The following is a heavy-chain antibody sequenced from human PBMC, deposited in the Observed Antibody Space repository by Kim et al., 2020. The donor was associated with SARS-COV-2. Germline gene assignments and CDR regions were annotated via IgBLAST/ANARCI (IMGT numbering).Heavy chain of an antibody. CDR2: IKQDGSEK. D-gene: IGHD3-9*01. CDR3: ARDNWFYDILTGYYGYYGMDV. CDR1: GFTFSSYW. J-gene: IGHJ6*02. Sequence: GGSLRLSCAASGFTFSSYWMSWVRQAPGKGLEWVANIKQDGSEKYYVDSVKGRFTISRDNAKNSLYLQMNSLRAEDTAVYYCARDNWFYDILTGYYGYYGMDVWGQGTTVTVSS. V-gene: IGHV3-7*01.